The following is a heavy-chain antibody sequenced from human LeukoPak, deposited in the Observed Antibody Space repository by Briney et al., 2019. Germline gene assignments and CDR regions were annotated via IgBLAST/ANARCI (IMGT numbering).Heavy chain of an antibody. CDR1: GGTFSGYY. CDR2: INHSGST. Sequence: SETLSLTCAASGGTFSGYYWSWIRQPPGKGLEWIGEINHSGSTNYNPSLKSRVTISVDTSKNQFSLKLSSVTAADTAVYYCARLYYYYYYIDVWGKGTTVTVSS. V-gene: IGHV4-34*01. J-gene: IGHJ6*03. CDR3: ARLYYYYYYIDV.